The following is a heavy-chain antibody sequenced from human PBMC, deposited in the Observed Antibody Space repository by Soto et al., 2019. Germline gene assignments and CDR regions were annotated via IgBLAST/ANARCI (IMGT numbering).Heavy chain of an antibody. CDR1: GGSISSYY. Sequence: PSETLYLPCTVSGGSISSYYWSWIRQPPGKGLEWIGYIYYSGSTNYNPSLKSRVTISVDTSKNQFSLKLSSVTAADTAVYYCARDRRGSGSYYFDYWGQGTLVTVPS. CDR2: IYYSGST. CDR3: ARDRRGSGSYYFDY. J-gene: IGHJ4*02. V-gene: IGHV4-59*01. D-gene: IGHD1-26*01.